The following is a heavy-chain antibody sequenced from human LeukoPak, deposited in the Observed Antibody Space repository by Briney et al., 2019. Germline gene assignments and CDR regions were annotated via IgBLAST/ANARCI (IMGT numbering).Heavy chain of an antibody. CDR2: ISYDGSNK. J-gene: IGHJ4*02. CDR1: GFTFSSYA. Sequence: GGSLRLSCAASGFTFSSYAMHWVRQAPGKGPEWVAVISYDGSNKYYADSVKGRFTISRDNSKNTLYLQMNSLRAEDTAVYYCARGRRVATSIAAAGPAFDYWGQGTLVTVSS. CDR3: ARGRRVATSIAAAGPAFDY. D-gene: IGHD6-13*01. V-gene: IGHV3-30-3*01.